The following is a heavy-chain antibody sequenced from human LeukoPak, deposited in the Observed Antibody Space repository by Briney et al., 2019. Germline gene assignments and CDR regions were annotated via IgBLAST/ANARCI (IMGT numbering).Heavy chain of an antibody. J-gene: IGHJ4*02. CDR3: ARLVVVAATVDY. CDR2: IYYSGST. V-gene: IGHV4-38-2*02. Sequence: ASETLSLTCTVSGYSISSGYYWGWIRQPPGKGLEWIGSIYYSGSTYYNPSLKSRVTISVDTSKNQFSLKLSSVTAADTAVYYYARLVVVAATVDYWGQGTLVTVSS. CDR1: GYSISSGYY. D-gene: IGHD2-15*01.